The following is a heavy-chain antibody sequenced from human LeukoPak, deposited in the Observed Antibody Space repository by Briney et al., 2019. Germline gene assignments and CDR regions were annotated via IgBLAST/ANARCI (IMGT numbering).Heavy chain of an antibody. V-gene: IGHV3-23*01. J-gene: IGHJ4*02. CDR1: GFTFSSYA. Sequence: GGSLRLSCAASGFTFSSYAMSWVRQAPGKGLEWVSAISSGGGDTYYADSVKGRFTISRDNSKNILYLQMDSLRAEDTAVYYCAKRISWYGTVDYWGQGTLVTVSS. CDR2: ISSGGGDT. D-gene: IGHD6-13*01. CDR3: AKRISWYGTVDY.